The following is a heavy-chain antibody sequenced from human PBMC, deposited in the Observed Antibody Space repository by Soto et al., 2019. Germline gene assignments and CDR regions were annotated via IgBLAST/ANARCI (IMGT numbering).Heavy chain of an antibody. CDR2: IEYDGSTT. CDR1: GCSFSHYW. D-gene: IGHD4-17*01. Sequence: PGGSLRLSCAASGCSFSHYWMHWARQAPGKGRERVSRIEYDGSTTGDADPVKGRFTITRDNARNMVYLQMDSLRAEVPAVYYCVRDRSTVTLFDHWGQGTLVTL. CDR3: VRDRSTVTLFDH. J-gene: IGHJ4*02. V-gene: IGHV3-74*01.